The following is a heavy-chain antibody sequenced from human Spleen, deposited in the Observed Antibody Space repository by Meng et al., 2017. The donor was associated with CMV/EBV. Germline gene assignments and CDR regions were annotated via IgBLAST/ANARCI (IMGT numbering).Heavy chain of an antibody. CDR1: GFTFSSYS. CDR3: ARDLPYTIFGVDITPGSYYYGMDV. D-gene: IGHD3-3*01. Sequence: GGSLRLSCAVSGFTFSSYSRNWVRQAPGKGLEWVSSISSSSSNIYYADSVKGRFTISRDNAKNSLYLQMNTLRAEDTAVYYCARDLPYTIFGVDITPGSYYYGMDVWGQGTTVTVSS. J-gene: IGHJ6*02. CDR2: ISSSSSNI. V-gene: IGHV3-21*01.